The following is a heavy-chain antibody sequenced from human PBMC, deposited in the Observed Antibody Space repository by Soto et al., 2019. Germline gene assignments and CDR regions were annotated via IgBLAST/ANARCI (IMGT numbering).Heavy chain of an antibody. Sequence: EVQLLESGGGLVQPGGSLRLSCAASGFTFSNYAIRWVRQAPGKGLEWVSSITGSGDSTYYADSVKGRVTISRDNSKNTVYLQMNRLRVEDTAVYYCATDPLKYSSSWYLEWWFDPWGQGTLVTVSS. J-gene: IGHJ5*02. D-gene: IGHD6-13*01. CDR3: ATDPLKYSSSWYLEWWFDP. CDR2: ITGSGDST. CDR1: GFTFSNYA. V-gene: IGHV3-23*01.